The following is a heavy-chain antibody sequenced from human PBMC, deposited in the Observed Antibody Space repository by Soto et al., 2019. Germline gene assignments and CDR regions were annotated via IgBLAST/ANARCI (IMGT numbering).Heavy chain of an antibody. V-gene: IGHV3-15*07. Sequence: GGSLRLSCAASGFTFSEAWINWALQAPWKGLEWVGRIKSKTDGGTTDYAAPVKGRFTISRDDSKNTLYLQMNSLKTEDTAVYYCTTGMGYNPGFDYWGQGTLVTVSS. CDR3: TTGMGYNPGFDY. CDR2: IKSKTDGGTT. CDR1: GFTFSEAW. J-gene: IGHJ4*02. D-gene: IGHD1-1*01.